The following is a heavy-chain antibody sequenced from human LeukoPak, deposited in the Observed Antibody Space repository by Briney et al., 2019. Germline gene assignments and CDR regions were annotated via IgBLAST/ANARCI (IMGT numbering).Heavy chain of an antibody. Sequence: SETLSLTCAVCGGSFSGYYWSWLRQPPGKGLEWTGEINHSGSTNYNPSLKSRVTISVDTSKNQFSLKLSSVTAADTAVYYRAREDDGDADYWGQGTLVTVSS. CDR2: INHSGST. D-gene: IGHD4-17*01. CDR1: GGSFSGYY. CDR3: AREDDGDADY. J-gene: IGHJ4*02. V-gene: IGHV4-34*01.